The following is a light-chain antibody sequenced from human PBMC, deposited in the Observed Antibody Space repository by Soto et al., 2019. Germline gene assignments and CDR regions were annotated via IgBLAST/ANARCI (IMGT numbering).Light chain of an antibody. Sequence: QSVLTQPASVSGSPGQSITISCTGTISDIGSYNSIAWYQQHPGKAPRVMIFGVTKRPSGISNRFSGSKSGYTASPTISGLQAEDEADYFCFSYAGSSTWVFGGGTQLTVL. CDR3: FSYAGSSTWV. J-gene: IGLJ3*02. CDR2: GVT. CDR1: ISDIGSYNS. V-gene: IGLV2-23*02.